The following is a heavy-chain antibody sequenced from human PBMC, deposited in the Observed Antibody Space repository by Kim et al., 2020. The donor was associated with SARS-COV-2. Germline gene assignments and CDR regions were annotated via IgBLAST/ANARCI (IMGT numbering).Heavy chain of an antibody. CDR1: GYTLTELS. Sequence: ASVKVSCKVSGYTLTELSMHWVRQAPGKGLEWMGGFDPEDGETIYAQKFQGRVTMTEDTSTDTAYMELSSLRCEDTAVYYCATGQTIVVVPAAIRSYYYYYGMDVWGQGTTVTVSS. D-gene: IGHD2-2*01. V-gene: IGHV1-24*01. CDR3: ATGQTIVVVPAAIRSYYYYYGMDV. J-gene: IGHJ6*02. CDR2: FDPEDGET.